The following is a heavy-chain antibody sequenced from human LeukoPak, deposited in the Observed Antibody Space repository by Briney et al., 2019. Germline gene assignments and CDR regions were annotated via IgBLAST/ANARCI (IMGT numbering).Heavy chain of an antibody. Sequence: ASVKVSCKASGYTFTGYYMHWVRQAPGQGLERMGWINPNRGGTNYAQKFQGRVTMTRDTSISTAYMELSRLRSDDTAVYYCARGRWLQNYYGMDVWGQGTTVTVSS. CDR3: ARGRWLQNYYGMDV. V-gene: IGHV1-2*02. D-gene: IGHD5-24*01. CDR1: GYTFTGYY. CDR2: INPNRGGT. J-gene: IGHJ6*02.